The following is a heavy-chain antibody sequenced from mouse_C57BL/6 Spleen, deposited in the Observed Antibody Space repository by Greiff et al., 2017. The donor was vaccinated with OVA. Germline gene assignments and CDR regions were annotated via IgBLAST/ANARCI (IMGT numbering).Heavy chain of an antibody. V-gene: IGHV1-55*01. Sequence: QVQLKQPGAELVKPGASVKMSCKASGYTFTSYWITWVKQRPGQGLEWIGDIYPGSGSTNYNEKFKSKATLTVDTSSSTAYMQLSSLTSEDSAVYYCASTRTVAYAMDYWGQGTSVTVSS. CDR1: GYTFTSYW. CDR2: IYPGSGST. J-gene: IGHJ4*01. D-gene: IGHD1-1*01. CDR3: ASTRTVAYAMDY.